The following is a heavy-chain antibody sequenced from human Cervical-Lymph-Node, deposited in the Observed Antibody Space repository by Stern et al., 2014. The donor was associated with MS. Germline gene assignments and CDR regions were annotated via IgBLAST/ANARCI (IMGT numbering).Heavy chain of an antibody. CDR3: ARGVPMELYAMDV. CDR1: GYTFTNYD. Sequence: QVQLVQSGAEVKTPGASVKVSCKASGYTFTNYDVHWVRQATGQGLEWMGWMSPTSGNTAYAQEFQGRVTMTRDTSMSTAYMELSSLRHEDTAVYYCARGVPMELYAMDVWGQGTTVTVSS. J-gene: IGHJ6*02. D-gene: IGHD1-7*01. V-gene: IGHV1-8*01. CDR2: MSPTSGNT.